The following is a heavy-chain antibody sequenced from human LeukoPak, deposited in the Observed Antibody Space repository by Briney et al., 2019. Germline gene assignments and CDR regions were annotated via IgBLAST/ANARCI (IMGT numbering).Heavy chain of an antibody. Sequence: ASVKVSREVSGYTLTELSIHWVRQAPGKGLEWMGGFDPEDGETIYAQKFQGRVTMTEDTSTDTAYMELSSLRSEDTAVYYCAVVVGATTAFDYWGQGTLVTVSS. CDR3: AVVVGATTAFDY. V-gene: IGHV1-24*01. CDR1: GYTLTELS. J-gene: IGHJ4*02. D-gene: IGHD1-26*01. CDR2: FDPEDGET.